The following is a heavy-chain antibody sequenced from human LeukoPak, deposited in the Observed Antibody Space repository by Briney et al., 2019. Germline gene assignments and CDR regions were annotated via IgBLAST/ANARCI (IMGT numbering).Heavy chain of an antibody. V-gene: IGHV4-39*01. J-gene: IGHJ4*02. CDR3: ARHPPTLWPAFDY. CDR1: GGSISSSSYY. D-gene: IGHD5-18*01. Sequence: PSETLSLTCTVSGGSISSSSYYWGWIRQPPGKGLEWIGSIYYSGSTYYNPSLKSRVTISVDTSKNQFSLKLSSVTAADTAVYCCARHPPTLWPAFDYWGQGTLVTVSS. CDR2: IYYSGST.